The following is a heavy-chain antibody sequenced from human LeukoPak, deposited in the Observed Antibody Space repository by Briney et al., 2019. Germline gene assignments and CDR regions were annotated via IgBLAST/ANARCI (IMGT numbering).Heavy chain of an antibody. D-gene: IGHD6-19*01. CDR3: ARVGVAVAGTREGTFDY. J-gene: IGHJ4*02. Sequence: GGSLRLSCAASGFTFSNYDIHWVRQAPGKGLEWVAVISYDGSNKYYADSVKGRFTISRDNSKNTLYLQMNSLRAEDTAVYYCARVGVAVAGTREGTFDYWGQGTLVTVSS. V-gene: IGHV3-30*19. CDR1: GFTFSNYD. CDR2: ISYDGSNK.